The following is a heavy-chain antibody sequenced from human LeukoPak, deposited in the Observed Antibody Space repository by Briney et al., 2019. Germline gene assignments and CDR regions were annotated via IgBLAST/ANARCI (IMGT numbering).Heavy chain of an antibody. D-gene: IGHD1/OR15-1a*01. V-gene: IGHV1-18*01. CDR1: GYTFTSYG. J-gene: IGHJ4*02. Sequence: ASVKVSCKASGYTFTSYGISWVRQAPGQGLEWMGWISAYNGNTNYAQHLQVRVTMTTDTSTNTAYMELRSLRSDDTAVYYCAVIAINRASTIYWGQGTLVTVSA. CDR3: AVIAINRASTIY. CDR2: ISAYNGNT.